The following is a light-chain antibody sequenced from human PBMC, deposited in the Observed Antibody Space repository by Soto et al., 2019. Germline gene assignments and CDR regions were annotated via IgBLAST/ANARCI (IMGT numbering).Light chain of an antibody. Sequence: EIVMTQSPATLSVSPGERSTLSCRATQSVSSNLAAYQQNPGQAPRLLIDGAYTRATAIPARLSGGGSGTEFTLTISSRQSEDVAVYYCQQYNNWPPITFGQGTRLEI. V-gene: IGKV3-15*01. CDR3: QQYNNWPPIT. CDR2: GAY. CDR1: QSVSSN. J-gene: IGKJ5*01.